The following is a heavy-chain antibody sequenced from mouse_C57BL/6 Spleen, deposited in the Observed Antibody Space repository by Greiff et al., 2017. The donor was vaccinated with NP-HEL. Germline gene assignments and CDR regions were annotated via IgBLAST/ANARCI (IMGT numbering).Heavy chain of an antibody. CDR1: GFTFSDYY. Sequence: EVKLVESEGGLVQPGSSMKLSCTASGFTFSDYYMAWVRQVPEKGLEWVANINYDGSSTYYLDSLKSRFIISRDNSKNILYLQMSSLKSEDTATYYCARAGGLRPYYFDYWGQGTTLTVSS. CDR3: ARAGGLRPYYFDY. D-gene: IGHD2-4*01. CDR2: INYDGSST. V-gene: IGHV5-16*01. J-gene: IGHJ2*01.